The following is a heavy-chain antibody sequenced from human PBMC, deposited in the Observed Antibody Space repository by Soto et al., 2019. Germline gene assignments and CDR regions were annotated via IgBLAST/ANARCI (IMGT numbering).Heavy chain of an antibody. V-gene: IGHV4-31*03. CDR1: GGSISSGAYY. D-gene: IGHD3-10*01. CDR3: ATRTDYYYGSGSLGGMDV. J-gene: IGHJ6*02. Sequence: QVQLQESGPGLVKPSQTLSLTCTVSGGSISSGAYYRSWIRQHPGKGLEWIGYIYYSGSTYYNPSLKRRVTISVDTSKNQFSLKLSSVTAADTAVYYCATRTDYYYGSGSLGGMDVWGQGTTVTVSS. CDR2: IYYSGST.